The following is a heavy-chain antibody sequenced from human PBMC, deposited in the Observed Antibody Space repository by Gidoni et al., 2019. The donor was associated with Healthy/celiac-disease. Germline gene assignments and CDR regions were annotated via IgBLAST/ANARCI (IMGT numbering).Heavy chain of an antibody. D-gene: IGHD6-6*01. CDR1: GGTFSSYA. Sequence: QVQLVQSGAEVKKPGSSVKVSCKASGGTFSSYAISWVRQAPGHGLEWMGGIIPIFGTANYAQKFQGRVTITADESTSTAYMELSSLRSEYTAVYYCASAPDSSSSPDYYYYGMDVWGQGTTVTVSS. CDR2: IIPIFGTA. V-gene: IGHV1-69*01. J-gene: IGHJ6*02. CDR3: ASAPDSSSSPDYYYYGMDV.